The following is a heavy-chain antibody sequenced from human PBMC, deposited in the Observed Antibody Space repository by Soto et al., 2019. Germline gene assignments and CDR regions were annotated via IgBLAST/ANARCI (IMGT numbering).Heavy chain of an antibody. CDR3: ARDGVDCSSTSCYFRAVDYGMDV. CDR1: GYTFTGYY. CDR2: INPNSGGT. D-gene: IGHD2-2*01. J-gene: IGHJ6*02. V-gene: IGHV1-2*02. Sequence: GASVKVSCKASGYTFTGYYMHWVRQAPGQGLEWMGWINPNSGGTNYAQKFQGRVTMTRDTSISTAYMELSRLRSDDTAVYYCARDGVDCSSTSCYFRAVDYGMDVWGQGTTVTVS.